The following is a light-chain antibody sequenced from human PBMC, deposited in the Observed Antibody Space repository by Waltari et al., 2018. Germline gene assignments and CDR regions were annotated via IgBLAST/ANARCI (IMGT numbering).Light chain of an antibody. J-gene: IGKJ3*01. CDR2: KAS. Sequence: DIQMTQSPSTLSASVGDRVTITCRASQRISSWLAWYQQKPGKAPKLLIYKASSLESGVPSRFSGSGSGTEFTLTISSLQPDDFATYYCQQYNNYSFTFGPGTKVDIK. V-gene: IGKV1-5*03. CDR3: QQYNNYSFT. CDR1: QRISSW.